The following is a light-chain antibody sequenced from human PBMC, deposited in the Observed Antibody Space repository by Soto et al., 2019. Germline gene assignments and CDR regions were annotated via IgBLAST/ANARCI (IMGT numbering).Light chain of an antibody. CDR3: QQSYNSPPYT. CDR2: AAS. CDR1: QSISFY. Sequence: DIQMTQSPPSLSASVGDRVTISCRASQSISFYLNWYQQKPGKAPKLLIYAASSLQSGVPSRFSGSGSGTDFTLTISSLQPEDFATYYCQQSYNSPPYTFGQGTKLDIK. V-gene: IGKV1-39*01. J-gene: IGKJ2*01.